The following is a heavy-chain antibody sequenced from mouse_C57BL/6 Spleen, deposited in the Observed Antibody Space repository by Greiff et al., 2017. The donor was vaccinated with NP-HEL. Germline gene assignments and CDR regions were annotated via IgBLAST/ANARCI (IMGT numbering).Heavy chain of an antibody. CDR1: GYTFTDYY. V-gene: IGHV1-26*01. Sequence: EVQLQQSGPELVKPGASVKISCKASGYTFTDYYINWVKQSHGKSLEWIGDINPNNGGTSYNEKFKGKATLTVDKSSSTAYMELRRLTSEDSAVYYCARSGAYCVSFDYWGQGTTLTVSS. CDR2: INPNNGGT. D-gene: IGHD2-10*01. CDR3: ARSGAYCVSFDY. J-gene: IGHJ2*01.